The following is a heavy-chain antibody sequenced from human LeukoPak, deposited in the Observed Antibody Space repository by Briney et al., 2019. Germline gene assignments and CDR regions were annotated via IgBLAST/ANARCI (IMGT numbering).Heavy chain of an antibody. CDR3: ARDFVSPRSVATDLFDY. J-gene: IGHJ4*02. D-gene: IGHD2-21*02. CDR1: GYTFTSYY. V-gene: IGHV1-46*01. Sequence: GASVKVSCKASGYTFTSYYMHWVRQAPGQGLEWMGIINPSGGSTSYAQKFQGRVTMTRDTSTSTVYMELSSLRSEDTAVYYCARDFVSPRSVATDLFDYWGQGTLVTVSS. CDR2: INPSGGST.